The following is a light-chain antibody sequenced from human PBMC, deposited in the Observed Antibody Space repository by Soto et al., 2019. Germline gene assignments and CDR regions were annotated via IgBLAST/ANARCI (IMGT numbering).Light chain of an antibody. J-gene: IGKJ1*01. CDR2: EGS. CDR3: QQYKTYSRT. Sequence: DIQMTQSPSTLSASVGDRVTITCRARQSINTWLAWDQQKPGEAHKLLIYEGSTLERGDPSRFSGSGSGTEFTLTISILQPGHFATLYCQQYKTYSRTFGQGTKVEV. V-gene: IGKV1-5*03. CDR1: QSINTW.